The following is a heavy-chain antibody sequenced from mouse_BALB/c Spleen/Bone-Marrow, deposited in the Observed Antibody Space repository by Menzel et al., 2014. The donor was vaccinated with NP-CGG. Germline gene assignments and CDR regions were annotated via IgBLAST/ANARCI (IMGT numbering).Heavy chain of an antibody. Sequence: QVQLQQSAAELARPGASVKLSCKASGYTFTSYWMQWVKQRPGQGLEWIGAIYPGDGDTRYTQKFKGKATLTADKSSSTAYMQLSSLASEDSAVYYCARGYPSDYWGQGTTLPVAS. CDR1: GYTFTSYW. CDR2: IYPGDGDT. D-gene: IGHD3-2*02. J-gene: IGHJ2*01. V-gene: IGHV1-87*01. CDR3: ARGYPSDY.